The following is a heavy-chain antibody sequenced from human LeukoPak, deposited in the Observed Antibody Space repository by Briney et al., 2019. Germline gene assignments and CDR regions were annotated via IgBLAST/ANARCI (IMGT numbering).Heavy chain of an antibody. J-gene: IGHJ3*02. CDR3: AVAAAEIRAFDI. D-gene: IGHD6-13*01. Sequence: PSETLSLTCAVSGGSISSGGYYWSWIRQPPGKGLEWIGYIYHSGSTYYNPSLKSRVTISVDRSKNQFSLKLSSVTAADTAVYYCAVAAAEIRAFDIWGQGTMVTVSS. CDR1: GGSISSGGYY. CDR2: IYHSGST. V-gene: IGHV4-30-2*01.